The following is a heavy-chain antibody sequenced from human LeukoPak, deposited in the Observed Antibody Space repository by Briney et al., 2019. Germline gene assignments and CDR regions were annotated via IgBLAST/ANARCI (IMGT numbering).Heavy chain of an antibody. CDR3: AGERGEEYSSGWYKRNYFDN. D-gene: IGHD6-19*01. CDR2: GDYSGGT. CDR1: GDSFSSVTDY. J-gene: IGHJ4*02. V-gene: IGHV4-39*07. Sequence: PSETLSLTCTVSGDSFSSVTDYWAWIRQPPGKGLEWIASGDYSGGTYYNPSLESRVAISADMSKNQFSLKLTSVTGADTAVYYCAGERGEEYSSGWYKRNYFDNWGQGIRVTVSS.